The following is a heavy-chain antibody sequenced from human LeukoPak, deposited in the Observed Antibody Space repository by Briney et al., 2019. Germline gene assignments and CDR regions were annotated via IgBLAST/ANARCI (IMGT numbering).Heavy chain of an antibody. CDR1: GFTFSNYW. CDR2: IKQDGSEK. V-gene: IGHV3-7*01. CDR3: ATYSSSNAREFQY. J-gene: IGHJ1*01. D-gene: IGHD2-2*01. Sequence: GGSLRLSCAASGFTFSNYWMSWVRQAPGKGLEWVANIKQDGSEKYYVDSVRGRFTISRDNARISLYLQMNSLRAEDTAVYYCATYSSSNAREFQYWGQGTLVTVSS.